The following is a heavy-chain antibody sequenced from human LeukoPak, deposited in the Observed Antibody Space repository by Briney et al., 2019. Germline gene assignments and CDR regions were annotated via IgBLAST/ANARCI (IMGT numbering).Heavy chain of an antibody. J-gene: IGHJ5*02. CDR1: GYTFTGYY. CDR2: NNPNSGGK. V-gene: IGHV1-2*02. CDR3: ARAQRTKGWFDP. Sequence: GASVTVSCLASGYTFTGYYIHWVRQAPGQGLDWMGWNNPNSGGKKYAQKFQSRVTMTRGTYISKAYMELSRLRSDDTAVYYCARAQRTKGWFDPWGQGTLVTVSS.